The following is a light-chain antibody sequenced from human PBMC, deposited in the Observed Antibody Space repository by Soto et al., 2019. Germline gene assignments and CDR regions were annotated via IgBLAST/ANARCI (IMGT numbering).Light chain of an antibody. Sequence: TLSVSPGERATLSCRASQSVSSNLAWYQQKPGQAPRLLIYGASTRATGIPARFSGSGSGTEFTLTISSLQSEDFAVYYCQQYNNWPLTFGGGTKADIK. CDR1: QSVSSN. CDR3: QQYNNWPLT. J-gene: IGKJ4*01. V-gene: IGKV3-15*01. CDR2: GAS.